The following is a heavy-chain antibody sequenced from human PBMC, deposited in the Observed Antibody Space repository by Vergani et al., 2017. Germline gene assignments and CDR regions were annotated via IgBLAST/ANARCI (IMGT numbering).Heavy chain of an antibody. V-gene: IGHV4-30-4*01. D-gene: IGHD3-22*01. CDR3: ARVRRDDSSGYYYYYGMDV. J-gene: IGHJ6*02. CDR2: IYYSESN. CDR1: GGHISSGDYY. Sequence: QVQPQEFGPGLVKPSQILSLIRTVSGGHISSGDYYWGWIRPPPGEGLEWIGYIYYSESNYYNPSLKRRVTISVDTSKNQFTLKLSAVTAADTAVYYCARVRRDDSSGYYYYYGMDVWGQGTTVTVSS.